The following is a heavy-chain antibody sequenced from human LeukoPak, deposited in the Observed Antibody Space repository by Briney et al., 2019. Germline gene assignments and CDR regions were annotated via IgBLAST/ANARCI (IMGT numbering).Heavy chain of an antibody. CDR3: AKRAAYYGDYDY. V-gene: IGHV3-30*02. CDR2: IQYDGNNK. CDR1: GFTFSSYD. J-gene: IGHJ4*02. D-gene: IGHD4-17*01. Sequence: PGGSLRLSCAASGFTFSSYDMHRVRQAPGKGLEWVAFIQYDGNNKYYTDSVKGRFTISRDNSKNTLYLQMNSLRVEDTAVFYCAKRAAYYGDYDYWGQGTLVTVSS.